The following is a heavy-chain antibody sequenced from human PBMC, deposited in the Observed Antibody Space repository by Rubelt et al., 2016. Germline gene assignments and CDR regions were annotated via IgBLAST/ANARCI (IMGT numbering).Heavy chain of an antibody. CDR3: ARHPRGAAAGVFDY. Sequence: QLQLQESGPGLVKPSETLSLTCTVSGGSISSSSYYWGWIRQPPGKGLEWIGYIYYSGSTNYNPPLKGRVTISVDTSKNQFSLKLGSVNAGDTAVDYCARHPRGAAAGVFDYWGQGTLVTVSS. CDR2: IYYSGST. J-gene: IGHJ4*02. V-gene: IGHV4-61*05. D-gene: IGHD6-13*01. CDR1: GGSISSSSYY.